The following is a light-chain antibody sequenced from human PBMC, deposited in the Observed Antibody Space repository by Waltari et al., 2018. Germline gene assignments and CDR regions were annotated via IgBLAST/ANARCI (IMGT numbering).Light chain of an antibody. V-gene: IGKV3-20*01. Sequence: VLTQSPGTLSLSPGERATLSCSASQPVSSSYLAWYQQIPGRAPRLLIYDASNRATGVPDRFIAGGSGTDFTLTITRLEPEDVAVYYCQQYGPSYTFGQGTKLEI. J-gene: IGKJ2*01. CDR1: QPVSSSY. CDR3: QQYGPSYT. CDR2: DAS.